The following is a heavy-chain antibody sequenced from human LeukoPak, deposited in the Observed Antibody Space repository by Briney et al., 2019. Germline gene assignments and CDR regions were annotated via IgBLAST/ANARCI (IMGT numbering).Heavy chain of an antibody. CDR1: GFTFSDFY. Sequence: GGSLRLSCAASGFTFSDFYMTWIRQAPGKGLEWVSYSSNGGSTIYYADSVKGRFTISRDNAKNSLYLQMNSLRAEDTAVYYCARGRSTVNKYFDYWGQGTLVTVSS. D-gene: IGHD2-2*01. V-gene: IGHV3-11*04. CDR2: SSNGGSTI. J-gene: IGHJ4*02. CDR3: ARGRSTVNKYFDY.